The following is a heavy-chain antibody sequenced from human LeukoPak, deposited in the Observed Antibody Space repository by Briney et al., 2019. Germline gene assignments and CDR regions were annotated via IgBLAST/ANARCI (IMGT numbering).Heavy chain of an antibody. Sequence: GAPVKVSCKASGYTFTSYDINWVRQATGQGLEWMGWMSPNSGNTGYAQKFQGRVTMTRNTSISTAYMELSSLRSEDTAVYYCASARGVVVGARYFDYWGQGTLVTVSS. J-gene: IGHJ4*02. D-gene: IGHD2-15*01. CDR3: ASARGVVVGARYFDY. CDR1: GYTFTSYD. V-gene: IGHV1-8*01. CDR2: MSPNSGNT.